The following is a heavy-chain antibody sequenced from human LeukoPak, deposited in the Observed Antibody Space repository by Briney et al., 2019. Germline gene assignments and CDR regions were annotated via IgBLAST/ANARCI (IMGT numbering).Heavy chain of an antibody. D-gene: IGHD1-26*01. Sequence: SGGSLRLSCAASGFTFDSFSINWVRQAPGKGLEGVASISSSTTYIYYAGSVNGRFTISRDNAKNLGYLEMNSLRAEDTAVYYCARVPGEMGATLAYLDYWGQGTLVIVSS. CDR1: GFTFDSFS. J-gene: IGHJ4*02. V-gene: IGHV3-21*01. CDR3: ARVPGEMGATLAYLDY. CDR2: ISSSTTYI.